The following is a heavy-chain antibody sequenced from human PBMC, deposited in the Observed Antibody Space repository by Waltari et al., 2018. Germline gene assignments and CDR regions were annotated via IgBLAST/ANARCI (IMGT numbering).Heavy chain of an antibody. Sequence: EVQLVESGGGLVQPGGSLRLSCAASGFTFSSYSMNWVRQDPGKGLEWISYISSSSRTEDYADSLKGRCTNSRDKAKNSLYLQMNSLRDEDTAVYYCARESSYDYVWGSYRGHFDYWGQGTLVTVSS. J-gene: IGHJ4*02. CDR2: ISSSSRTE. CDR1: GFTFSSYS. D-gene: IGHD3-16*02. V-gene: IGHV3-48*02. CDR3: ARESSYDYVWGSYRGHFDY.